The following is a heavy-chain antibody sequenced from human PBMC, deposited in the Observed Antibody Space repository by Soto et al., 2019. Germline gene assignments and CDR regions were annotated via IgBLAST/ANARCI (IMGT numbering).Heavy chain of an antibody. CDR2: ISYDGSNK. CDR3: ARAYYDFWSGSNYYYGMDV. CDR1: GFTFSSYA. V-gene: IGHV3-30-3*01. J-gene: IGHJ6*02. D-gene: IGHD3-3*01. Sequence: PGGSLRLSCAASGFTFSSYAMHWVRQAPGKGLEWVAVISYDGSNKYYADSVKGRFTISRDNSKNTLYLQMNSLRAEDTAVYYCARAYYDFWSGSNYYYGMDVWGQGTTVTVSS.